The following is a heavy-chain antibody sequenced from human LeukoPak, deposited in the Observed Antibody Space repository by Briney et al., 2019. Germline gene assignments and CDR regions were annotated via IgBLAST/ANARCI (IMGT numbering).Heavy chain of an antibody. V-gene: IGHV4-59*08. J-gene: IGHJ2*01. CDR3: ARLWRKDWYFDL. CDR1: GGSISSYY. CDR2: IYYSGST. D-gene: IGHD3-3*01. Sequence: PSETLSLTCTVSGGSISSYYWSWVRQPPGKGLEWIGYIYYSGSTNYNPSLKSRITISVDTSETQFSLKLSSVTAADTAVYYCARLWRKDWYFDLWGRGTLVTGSS.